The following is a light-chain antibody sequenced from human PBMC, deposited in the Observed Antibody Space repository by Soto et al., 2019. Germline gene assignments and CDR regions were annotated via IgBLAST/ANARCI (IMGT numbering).Light chain of an antibody. CDR3: QQYGSSPPYT. CDR1: QSVSSSY. J-gene: IGKJ2*01. V-gene: IGKV3-20*01. CDR2: GAS. Sequence: EIVLTQSPGTLSLSPGERATLSCRASQSVSSSYLAWYQQKPGQAPRLLIYGASSRATGIPDRFSGHASGTDFALTISRIEPEDFAVYYCQQYGSSPPYTFGQGTKLEIK.